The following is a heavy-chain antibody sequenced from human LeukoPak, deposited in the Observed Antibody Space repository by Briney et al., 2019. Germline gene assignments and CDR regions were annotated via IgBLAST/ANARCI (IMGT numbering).Heavy chain of an antibody. J-gene: IGHJ6*02. CDR2: MNPNSGNT. D-gene: IGHD2-2*01. Sequence: ASVKVSCKASGYTFTSYDINLVRQATGQGLEWMGWMNPNSGNTGYAQKFQGRVTMTRNTSISTAYMELSSLRSEDTAVYYCARWDDIVVVPAANRTRYYYYGMDVWGQGTTVTVSS. V-gene: IGHV1-8*01. CDR1: GYTFTSYD. CDR3: ARWDDIVVVPAANRTRYYYYGMDV.